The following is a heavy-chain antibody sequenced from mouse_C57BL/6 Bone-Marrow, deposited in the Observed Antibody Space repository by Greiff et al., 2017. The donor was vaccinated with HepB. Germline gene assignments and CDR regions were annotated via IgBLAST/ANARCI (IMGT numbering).Heavy chain of an antibody. Sequence: EVKLMESGGGLVKPGGSLKLSCAASGFTFSDYGMHWVRQAPEKGLEWVAYISSGSSTIYYADTVKGRFTISRDNAKNTLFLQMTSLRSEDTAMYYCARRDYGYDSDFDYWGQGTTLTVSS. CDR3: ARRDYGYDSDFDY. V-gene: IGHV5-17*01. CDR2: ISSGSSTI. CDR1: GFTFSDYG. J-gene: IGHJ2*01. D-gene: IGHD2-2*01.